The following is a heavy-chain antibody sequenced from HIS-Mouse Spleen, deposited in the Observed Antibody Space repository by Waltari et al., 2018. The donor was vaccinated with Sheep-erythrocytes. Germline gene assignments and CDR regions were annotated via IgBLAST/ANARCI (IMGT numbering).Heavy chain of an antibody. CDR2: IYYSGGT. D-gene: IGHD3-22*01. CDR1: GGSISSSSYY. Sequence: QLQLQESGPGLVKPSETLSLTCTVSGGSISSSSYYWGWIRQPPGKGLEWIGSIYYSGGTDYNPSLKSRVTISVDTSKNQFSLKLSSVTAADTAVYYCARLYYYDSSGYYFDYWGQGTLVTVSS. CDR3: ARLYYYDSSGYYFDY. J-gene: IGHJ4*02. V-gene: IGHV4-39*01.